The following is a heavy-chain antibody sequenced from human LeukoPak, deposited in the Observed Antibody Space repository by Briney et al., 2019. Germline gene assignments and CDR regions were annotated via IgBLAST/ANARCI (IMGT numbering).Heavy chain of an antibody. D-gene: IGHD2-2*01. CDR1: GFTFSSYV. CDR3: AKGGYCSSTSCYAGWFDP. V-gene: IGHV3-23*01. J-gene: IGHJ5*02. Sequence: QTGGSLRLSCAASGFTFSSYVMNWVRQAPGKGLEWVSVISGGGGSTYYADSVKGRFTISRDNSKNTLFLQMNSLRAEDTAVYYCAKGGYCSSTSCYAGWFDPWGQGTLVTDSS. CDR2: ISGGGGST.